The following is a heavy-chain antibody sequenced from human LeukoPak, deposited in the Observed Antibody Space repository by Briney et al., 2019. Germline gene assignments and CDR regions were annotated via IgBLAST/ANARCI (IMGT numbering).Heavy chain of an antibody. V-gene: IGHV3-15*01. CDR3: LGDDSSGYSIDY. J-gene: IGHJ4*02. CDR1: GFTFSNAW. D-gene: IGHD3-22*01. Sequence: GGSLRLSCAASGFTFSNAWMIWVRQAPGKGLEWVGRIKSKTDGETTDHAAPVKGRFTISRDDSKNMLYQQMNSLKTEDTAVYYCLGDDSSGYSIDYWGQGTLVTVSS. CDR2: IKSKTDGETT.